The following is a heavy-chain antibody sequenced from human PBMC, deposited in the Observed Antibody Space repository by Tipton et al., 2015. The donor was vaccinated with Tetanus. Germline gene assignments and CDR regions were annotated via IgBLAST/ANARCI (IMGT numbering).Heavy chain of an antibody. CDR3: ARVHTPGLLGRYPFDS. V-gene: IGHV3-21*01. D-gene: IGHD2-21*02. J-gene: IGHJ4*02. Sequence: SLRLSCAASGFTFFDYSMNWVRRAPGKGLEWVSSISGSGNYIYYADSVKGRFTISRANAKNSLYLQMNSLRADDTAVYFCARVHTPGLLGRYPFDSWGQGTLVTVSS. CDR1: GFTFFDYS. CDR2: ISGSGNYI.